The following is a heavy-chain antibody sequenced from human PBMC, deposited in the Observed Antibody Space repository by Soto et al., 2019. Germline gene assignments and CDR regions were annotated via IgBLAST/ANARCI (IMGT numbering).Heavy chain of an antibody. J-gene: IGHJ6*03. CDR3: AKPPRYMTTVMVRYYYYYYMDV. V-gene: IGHV3-23*01. Sequence: TGGSLRLSCAASGFTFSSYAMSWVRQAPGKGLEWVSAISGSGGSTYYADSVKGRFTISRDNSKNTLYLQMNSLRAEDTAVYYCAKPPRYMTTVMVRYYYYYYMDVWGKGTTVTVSS. CDR2: ISGSGGST. D-gene: IGHD4-4*01. CDR1: GFTFSSYA.